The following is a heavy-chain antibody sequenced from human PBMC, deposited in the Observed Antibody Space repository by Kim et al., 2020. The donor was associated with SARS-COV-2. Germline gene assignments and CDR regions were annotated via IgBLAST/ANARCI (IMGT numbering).Heavy chain of an antibody. CDR3: ARSPYSSGQYLGLYYYYGMDV. CDR2: IYPGDSDT. D-gene: IGHD6-19*01. Sequence: GESLKISCKGSGYSFTSYWIGWVRQMPGKGLEWMGIIYPGDSDTRYSPSFQGQVTISADKSISTAYLQWSSLKASDTAMYYCARSPYSSGQYLGLYYYYGMDVWGQGTTVTVSS. V-gene: IGHV5-51*01. CDR1: GYSFTSYW. J-gene: IGHJ6*02.